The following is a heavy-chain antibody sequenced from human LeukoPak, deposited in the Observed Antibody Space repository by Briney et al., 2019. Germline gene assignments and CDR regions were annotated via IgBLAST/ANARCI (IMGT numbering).Heavy chain of an antibody. CDR3: ARDRPYDSSDYYAAKYYYYYMDV. CDR1: GYTFTGYY. D-gene: IGHD3-22*01. V-gene: IGHV1-2*02. J-gene: IGHJ6*03. CDR2: INPNSGGT. Sequence: ASVKVSCKASGYTFTGYYMHWVRQAPGQGLEWMGWINPNSGGTNYAQKFQGRATMTRDTSISTAYMELSRLRSDDTAVYYCARDRPYDSSDYYAAKYYYYYMDVWGKGTTVTVSS.